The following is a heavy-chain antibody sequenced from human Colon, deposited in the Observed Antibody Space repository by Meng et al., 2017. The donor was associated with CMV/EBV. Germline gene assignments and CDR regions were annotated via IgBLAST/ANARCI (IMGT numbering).Heavy chain of an antibody. CDR1: GGSFTTYT. J-gene: IGHJ4*02. CDR3: ARGRGYYDSSGPLYFDQ. V-gene: IGHV1-69*10. CDR2: VIPVLDVP. D-gene: IGHD3-22*01. Sequence: SVKVSCKASGGSFTTYTVNWVRQAPGQGLEWVGRVIPVLDVPTYAQKFQDRVAFSLDESTTTAYLEISNLRSDDTAVYYCARGRGYYDSSGPLYFDQWGQGTLVTVSS.